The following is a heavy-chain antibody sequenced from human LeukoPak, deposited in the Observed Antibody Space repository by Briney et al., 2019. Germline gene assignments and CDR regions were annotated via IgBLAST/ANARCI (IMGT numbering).Heavy chain of an antibody. Sequence: ASVKVSCKASGYTFTSYYMHWVRQAPGQGLEWMGIINPSGGSTSYAQKFQGRVTMTRDTSTSTVYMELSSLRSEDTAVYYCARAERYCSSTSCLAVGDDYYYMDVWGKGTTVTVSS. CDR1: GYTFTSYY. D-gene: IGHD2-2*01. V-gene: IGHV1-46*01. CDR3: ARAERYCSSTSCLAVGDDYYYMDV. J-gene: IGHJ6*03. CDR2: INPSGGST.